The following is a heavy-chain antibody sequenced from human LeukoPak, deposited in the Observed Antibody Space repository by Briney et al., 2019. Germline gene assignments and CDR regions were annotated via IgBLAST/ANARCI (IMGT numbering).Heavy chain of an antibody. D-gene: IGHD5-18*01. V-gene: IGHV3-21*01. J-gene: IGHJ4*02. Sequence: PGGSLRLSCAASGFTFSNYNMNWVRQAPGKGLEWVSSISSSTTYIYYADSLKGRFTISRDNAKNSLYLQMNSLRAEDTAVYYCAKGGGYSYGYYYWGQGTLVTVSS. CDR3: AKGGGYSYGYYY. CDR1: GFTFSNYN. CDR2: ISSSTTYI.